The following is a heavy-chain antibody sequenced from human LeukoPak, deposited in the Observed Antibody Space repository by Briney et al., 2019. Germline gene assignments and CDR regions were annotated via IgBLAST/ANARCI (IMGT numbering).Heavy chain of an antibody. D-gene: IGHD5-12*01. Sequence: PGGSLRLSCAASGFTFSSYWMHWVRQAPGKGLVWVSRINSDGSSTSYADSVKGQFTISRDNAKNTLYLQMNSLGAEDTAVYYCAREEATTSDYFDYWGQGTLVTVSS. V-gene: IGHV3-74*01. CDR2: INSDGSST. CDR1: GFTFSSYW. J-gene: IGHJ4*02. CDR3: AREEATTSDYFDY.